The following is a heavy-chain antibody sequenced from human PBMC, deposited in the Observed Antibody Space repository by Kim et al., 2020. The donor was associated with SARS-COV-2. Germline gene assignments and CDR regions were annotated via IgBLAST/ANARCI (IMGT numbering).Heavy chain of an antibody. Sequence: ASVKVSCKASGYTFTSYTMHWVRQAPGQRPEWMAWINGGNGNTKYSQKFQGRVTISSDTSATTAYMELSSLTSEDTAVYYCVTRGGANYYDSGSGRYDYG. CDR1: GYTFTSYT. D-gene: IGHD3-10*01. V-gene: IGHV1-3*01. CDR2: INGGNGNT. J-gene: IGHJ6*01. CDR3: VTRGGANYYDSGSGRYDYG.